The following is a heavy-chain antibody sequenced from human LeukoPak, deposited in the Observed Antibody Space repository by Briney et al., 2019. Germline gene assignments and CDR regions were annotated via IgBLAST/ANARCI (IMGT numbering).Heavy chain of an antibody. V-gene: IGHV1-24*01. Sequence: ASVKVSCKVSGYTLTELSMHWVRQAPGKGLEWMGGFDPEDGETIYAQKFQGRVTMTEDTSTDTAYMELSSLRSEDTAVYYCATPSRGTMVRGAIIKGGAFDIWGQGTMVTVSS. J-gene: IGHJ3*02. D-gene: IGHD3-10*01. CDR3: ATPSRGTMVRGAIIKGGAFDI. CDR2: FDPEDGET. CDR1: GYTLTELS.